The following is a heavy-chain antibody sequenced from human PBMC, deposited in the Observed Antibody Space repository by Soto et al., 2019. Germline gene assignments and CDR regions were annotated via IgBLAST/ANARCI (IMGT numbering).Heavy chain of an antibody. CDR3: ARVVDYYDPYYYYGMDV. Sequence: SETLSLTCAVYGGSFSGYYWTWIRQPPGTGLEWIGEINHSGSTNYNPSLKSRVTISVDTSKNQFSLKLTSVTAADTAVYYCARVVDYYDPYYYYGMDVWGQGTTVTVSS. V-gene: IGHV4-34*01. CDR1: GGSFSGYY. J-gene: IGHJ6*02. CDR2: INHSGST. D-gene: IGHD3-22*01.